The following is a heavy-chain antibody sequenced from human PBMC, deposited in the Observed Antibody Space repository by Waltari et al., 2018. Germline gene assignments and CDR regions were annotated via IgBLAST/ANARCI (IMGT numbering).Heavy chain of an antibody. D-gene: IGHD3-10*01. J-gene: IGHJ4*02. CDR3: AKAQLLWFGELLYFDY. V-gene: IGHV3-23*04. CDR1: GFTFGDYA. Sequence: EVQLVESGGGLVQPGRSLRLSCTASGFTFGDYAMSWFRQAPGKGLEWVSAISGSGGSTYYADSVKGRFTISRDNSKNTLYLQMNSLRAEDTAVYYCAKAQLLWFGELLYFDYWGQGTLVTVSS. CDR2: ISGSGGST.